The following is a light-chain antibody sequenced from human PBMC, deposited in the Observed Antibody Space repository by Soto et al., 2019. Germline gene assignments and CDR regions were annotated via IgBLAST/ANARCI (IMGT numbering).Light chain of an antibody. CDR1: QGISSY. V-gene: IGKV1-9*01. CDR2: AAS. Sequence: DIPLTQSPSFLSASVGDRVTITCRASQGISSYLAWYQQRPGKAPKLLIYAASTLQSGVPSRFSGSGSGTEFTLTISSLQPDDFATYYCQQLNSYPLTFGERTKVEIK. CDR3: QQLNSYPLT. J-gene: IGKJ4*01.